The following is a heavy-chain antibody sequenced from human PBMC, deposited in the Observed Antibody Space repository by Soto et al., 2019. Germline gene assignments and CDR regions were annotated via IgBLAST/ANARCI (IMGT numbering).Heavy chain of an antibody. CDR1: GGSISSGGYY. J-gene: IGHJ5*02. D-gene: IGHD2-2*01. CDR3: ARGLIRKRGGYCISNSCLNWFDP. CDR2: IYYSGST. V-gene: IGHV4-31*03. Sequence: PSETLSLTCTVSGGSISSGGYYWSWIRQHPGKGLEWIGYIYYSGSTYYNPSLKSRVTISVDTSKNQFSLKLSSVTAADTAVYYCARGLIRKRGGYCISNSCLNWFDPWGQGTLVTVSS.